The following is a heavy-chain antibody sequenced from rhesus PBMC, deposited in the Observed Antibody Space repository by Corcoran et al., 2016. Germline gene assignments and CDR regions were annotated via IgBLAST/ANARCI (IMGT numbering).Heavy chain of an antibody. D-gene: IGHD4-29*01. Sequence: QVQLQESGPGLVKPSETLSLTCAVSGGSISGGYDWGWIRQPPGKGREWLGYIYGSSGSTNDNPSLKKRVTISKDTSKNQFSLKLSSVTAEDTAVYYCARTYGSSYGVQVDDWGQGVLVTVSS. CDR1: GGSISGGYD. CDR2: IYGSSGST. V-gene: IGHV4-76*01. J-gene: IGHJ4*01. CDR3: ARTYGSSYGVQVDD.